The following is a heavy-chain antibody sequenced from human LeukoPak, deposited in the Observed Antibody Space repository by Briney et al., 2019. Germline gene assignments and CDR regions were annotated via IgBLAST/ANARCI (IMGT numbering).Heavy chain of an antibody. CDR2: ISYDGSNK. J-gene: IGHJ4*02. Sequence: GGTLRLSCAASGFTFSNAWMSWVRQASGKGLEWGAAISYDGSNKYHAESVKGRFTISRDNSKHTLYLQMNSLRAEDTAVYYCAKRGAAAADFDYWGQGTLVTVSS. V-gene: IGHV3-30*18. D-gene: IGHD6-25*01. CDR1: GFTFSNAW. CDR3: AKRGAAAADFDY.